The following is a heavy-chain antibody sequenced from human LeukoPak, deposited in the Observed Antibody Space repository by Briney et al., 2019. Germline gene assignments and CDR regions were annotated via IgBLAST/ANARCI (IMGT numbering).Heavy chain of an antibody. J-gene: IGHJ1*01. V-gene: IGHV3-30-3*01. Sequence: GGSLRLSCPASGFTFSSYAIHWVRQAQGKGLEWVAVISYDGTYKYYADSVKDRFNISRDNSKNTLFLQMNSLRDEDTAVYYCSRGLPSNSAAFGPKEYFQHWGQGTLVTVSS. CDR1: GFTFSSYA. D-gene: IGHD6-13*01. CDR3: SRGLPSNSAAFGPKEYFQH. CDR2: ISYDGTYK.